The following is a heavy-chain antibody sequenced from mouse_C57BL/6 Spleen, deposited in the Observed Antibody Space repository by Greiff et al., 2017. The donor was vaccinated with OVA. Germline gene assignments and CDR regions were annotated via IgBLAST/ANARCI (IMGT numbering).Heavy chain of an antibody. CDR3: ARSLYYYGSSYAMDY. D-gene: IGHD1-1*01. Sequence: QVQLQQSGAELVMPGASVKLSCKASGYTFTSYWMHWVKQRPGQGLEWIGEIDPSDSYTNYNQKFKGKSTLTVDKSSSTAYMQLSSLTSEDSAVYYCARSLYYYGSSYAMDYWGQGTSVTVSS. CDR1: GYTFTSYW. CDR2: IDPSDSYT. J-gene: IGHJ4*01. V-gene: IGHV1-69*01.